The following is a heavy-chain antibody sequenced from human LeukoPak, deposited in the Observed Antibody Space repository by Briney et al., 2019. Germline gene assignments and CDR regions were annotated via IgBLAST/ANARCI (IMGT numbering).Heavy chain of an antibody. D-gene: IGHD2-2*01. V-gene: IGHV4-39*07. CDR1: GGSISSSSYY. CDR3: AALDSSTRHFDY. CDR2: IYYSGST. Sequence: TSSETLSLTCTVSGGSISSSSYYWGWIRQPPGKGLEWIGSIYYSGSTYYNPSLKSRVTISVDRSKNQFSLKLSSVTAADTAVYYCAALDSSTRHFDYWGQGTLVTVSS. J-gene: IGHJ4*02.